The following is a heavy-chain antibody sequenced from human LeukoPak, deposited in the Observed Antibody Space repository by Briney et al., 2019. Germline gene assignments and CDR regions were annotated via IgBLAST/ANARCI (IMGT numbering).Heavy chain of an antibody. CDR3: ARDLESWGAFDY. J-gene: IGHJ4*02. Sequence: GGSLRLSCAASGFTFSSYAMSWVRQAPGKGLEWVSAISGSGGSTYYADSVKGRFTISRDNSKNTLYLQMNSLRAEDTAVYYCARDLESWGAFDYWGQGTLVTVSS. CDR2: ISGSGGST. D-gene: IGHD1-26*01. CDR1: GFTFSSYA. V-gene: IGHV3-23*01.